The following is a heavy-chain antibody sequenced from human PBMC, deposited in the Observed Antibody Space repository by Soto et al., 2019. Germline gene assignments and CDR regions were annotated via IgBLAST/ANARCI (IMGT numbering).Heavy chain of an antibody. CDR3: ARDGPDCISTSCQLHYYYYGMDV. V-gene: IGHV1-18*01. CDR1: GYTFTSYG. J-gene: IGHJ6*02. CDR2: ISAYNGNT. D-gene: IGHD2-2*01. Sequence: QVQLVQSGAEVKKPGASVKVSCKASGYTFTSYGISWVRQAPGQGLEWMGWISAYNGNTNYAQKLQGRVTMTTDTSTSTAYMVLRSLRSDDTAVYYCARDGPDCISTSCQLHYYYYGMDVWGQGTTVTVSS.